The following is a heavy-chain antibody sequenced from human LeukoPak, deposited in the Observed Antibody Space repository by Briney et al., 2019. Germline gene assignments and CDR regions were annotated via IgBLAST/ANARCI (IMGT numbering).Heavy chain of an antibody. D-gene: IGHD2-2*01. CDR3: ARAVGYCSSTSCYGHFDY. V-gene: IGHV3-11*06. CDR2: ISSSSYT. CDR1: GFTFSSYA. Sequence: SGGSLILSCAASGFTFSSYAMSWIRQAPGKGLEWVSYISSSSYTNYADSVKGRFTISRDNAKNSLYLQMNSLRAEDTAVYYCARAVGYCSSTSCYGHFDYWGQGTLVTVSS. J-gene: IGHJ4*02.